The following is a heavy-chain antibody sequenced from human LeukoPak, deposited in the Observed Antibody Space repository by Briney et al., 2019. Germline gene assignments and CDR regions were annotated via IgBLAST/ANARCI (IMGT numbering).Heavy chain of an antibody. V-gene: IGHV4-39*07. J-gene: IGHJ6*03. CDR3: ARGLYCSSTSCYSAWGYYYYYMDV. Sequence: SETLSLTCTVSGGSISSSSYYWGWIRQPPGKGREWIGSIYYSGSTYYNPSLKSRVTISVDTSKNQFSLKLSSVTAADTAVYYCARGLYCSSTSCYSAWGYYYYYMDVWGKGTTVTVSS. CDR1: GGSISSSSYY. CDR2: IYYSGST. D-gene: IGHD2-2*02.